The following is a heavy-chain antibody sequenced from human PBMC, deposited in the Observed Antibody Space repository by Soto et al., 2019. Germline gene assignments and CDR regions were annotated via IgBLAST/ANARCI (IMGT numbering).Heavy chain of an antibody. V-gene: IGHV6-1*01. CDR3: ARDHEWYSSSWTLLSYFDY. CDR1: GDSVSSNSAA. CDR2: TYYRSKWYN. J-gene: IGHJ4*02. Sequence: SQTLSLTCAISGDSVSSNSAAWNWIRQSPSRGLEWLGRTYYRSKWYNDYAVSVKSRITINPDKSKNQFSLQLNSVTPEDTAVYYCARDHEWYSSSWTLLSYFDYWGQGTLVTVSS. D-gene: IGHD6-13*01.